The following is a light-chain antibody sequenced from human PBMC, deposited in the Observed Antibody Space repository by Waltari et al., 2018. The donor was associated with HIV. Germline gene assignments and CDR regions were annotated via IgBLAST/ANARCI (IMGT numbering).Light chain of an antibody. CDR3: QHYYSYPYS. Sequence: AIRMTQSPSSFSASTGDRVTITCRASQDISNYLAWYQQKPGKAPKLLIYAASTLQTGVPSRFSGRGSGTDFTLTISCLQSEDFATYYCQHYYSYPYSFGQGTKLEIK. V-gene: IGKV1-8*01. CDR1: QDISNY. CDR2: AAS. J-gene: IGKJ2*03.